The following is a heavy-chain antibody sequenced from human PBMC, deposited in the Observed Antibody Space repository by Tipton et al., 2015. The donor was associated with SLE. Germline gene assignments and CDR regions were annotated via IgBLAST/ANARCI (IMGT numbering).Heavy chain of an antibody. CDR2: IYTSGST. J-gene: IGHJ4*02. Sequence: TLSLTCTVSGGSISSGSYYWSWIRQPAGRGLEWIGHIYTSGSTNYNPSLKSRVTISVDTSKNQFSLKLSSVTAADTAVYYCARANGDYVQDYWGQGTLVTVSS. V-gene: IGHV4-61*09. CDR3: ARANGDYVQDY. CDR1: GGSISSGSYY. D-gene: IGHD4-17*01.